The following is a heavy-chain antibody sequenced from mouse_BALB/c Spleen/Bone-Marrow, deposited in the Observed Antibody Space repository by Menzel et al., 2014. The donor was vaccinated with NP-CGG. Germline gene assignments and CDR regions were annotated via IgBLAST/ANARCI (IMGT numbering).Heavy chain of an antibody. CDR2: IYPGDGDT. CDR3: ARSDGYRTMDY. Sequence: VQLVESGPELVKPGASVKISCKASGYAFSSSWMNWVKQRPGQDLEWIGRIYPGDGDTNYNGKFKGKATLTADKSSSTAYMQLSSLTSVDSAVYFCARSDGYRTMDYGGQGTSVTVSS. J-gene: IGHJ4*01. D-gene: IGHD2-3*01. CDR1: GYAFSSSW. V-gene: IGHV1-82*01.